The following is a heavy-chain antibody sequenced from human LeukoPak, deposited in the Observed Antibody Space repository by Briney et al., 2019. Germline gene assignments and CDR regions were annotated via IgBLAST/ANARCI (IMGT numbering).Heavy chain of an antibody. CDR2: IIPIFGTA. CDR1: GGTFSSYA. CDR3: ARGSNWGYYYFDY. V-gene: IGHV1-69*05. Sequence: SVKVSCKASGGTFSSYAISWVRQAPGQGLEWMGGIIPIFGTANYAQKFQGRVTITTDESTSTAYMGLSSLRSEDAAVYYCARGSNWGYYYFDYWGQGTLVTVSS. J-gene: IGHJ4*02. D-gene: IGHD7-27*01.